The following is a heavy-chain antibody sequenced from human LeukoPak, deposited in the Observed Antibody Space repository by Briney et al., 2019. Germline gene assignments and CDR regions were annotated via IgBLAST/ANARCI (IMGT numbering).Heavy chain of an antibody. D-gene: IGHD6-13*01. CDR3: AKEGTTAYSIAAESADY. Sequence: PGGSLRLSCAASGFTFSSYGMSWVRQAPGKGLEWVSAISGSGGSTYYADSVKGRFTISRDNSKNTLYLQMNSLRAQDTAVYYCAKEGTTAYSIAAESADYWGQGTLVTVSS. V-gene: IGHV3-23*01. CDR2: ISGSGGST. J-gene: IGHJ4*02. CDR1: GFTFSSYG.